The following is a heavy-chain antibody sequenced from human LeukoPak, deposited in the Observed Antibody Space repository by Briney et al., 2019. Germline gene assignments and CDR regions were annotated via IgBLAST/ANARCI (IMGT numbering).Heavy chain of an antibody. V-gene: IGHV4-34*01. CDR1: GGSFSGYY. J-gene: IGHJ4*02. Sequence: SETLSLTCAVYGGSFSGYYWSWIRQPPGKGLEWIGEINHSGSTNYNPSLKSRVTISVDTSKNQFSLKLSSVTAADTAVYYCARILNRSHYILPVLGYWGQGTLVTVSS. CDR2: INHSGST. CDR3: ARILNRSHYILPVLGY. D-gene: IGHD3-16*01.